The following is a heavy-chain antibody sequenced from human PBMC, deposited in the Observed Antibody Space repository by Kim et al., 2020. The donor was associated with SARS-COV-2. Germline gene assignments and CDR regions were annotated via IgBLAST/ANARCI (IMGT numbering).Heavy chain of an antibody. D-gene: IGHD3-10*01. V-gene: IGHV4-59*01. CDR2: LYNSGST. CDR1: GGSISTYY. CDR3: ARAGFEGFGELLPFDY. J-gene: IGHJ4*02. Sequence: SETLSLTCTVSGGSISTYYWSWIRQPPGKGLEWIGYLYNSGSTNYNPSLKSRVTISVDTSENQFFLKLSSVTAADTAVYYCARAGFEGFGELLPFDYWGQGTLVTVSS.